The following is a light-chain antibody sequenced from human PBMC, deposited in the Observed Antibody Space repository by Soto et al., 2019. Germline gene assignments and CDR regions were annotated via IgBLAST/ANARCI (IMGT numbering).Light chain of an antibody. CDR2: ATS. CDR1: QGISGY. J-gene: IGKJ2*01. CDR3: QQSDFHPFT. V-gene: IGKV1-39*01. Sequence: DIQMTQSPSSLSASVGDRVTITCRASQGISGYLTWYQQKPGKAPKLLIYATSSLQSVVPSKFSDRGSGTDFTLNIRSLQHEDFASYSCQQSDFHPFTFGLETNLDTK.